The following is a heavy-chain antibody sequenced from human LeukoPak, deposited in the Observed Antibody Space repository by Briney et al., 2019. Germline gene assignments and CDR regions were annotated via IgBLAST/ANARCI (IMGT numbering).Heavy chain of an antibody. V-gene: IGHV4-39*07. CDR1: DGSINSRGYY. J-gene: IGHJ4*02. CDR3: ASHSSSWYFFDY. Sequence: SETLSLTCTVSDGSINSRGYYWAWIRQPPGKGLEWIGSISIYYSGSTYYNPSLKSRVTISVDTSKNQFSLKLSSVTPADTAVYYCASHSSSWYFFDYWGQGTLVTVSS. D-gene: IGHD6-13*01. CDR2: ISIYYSGST.